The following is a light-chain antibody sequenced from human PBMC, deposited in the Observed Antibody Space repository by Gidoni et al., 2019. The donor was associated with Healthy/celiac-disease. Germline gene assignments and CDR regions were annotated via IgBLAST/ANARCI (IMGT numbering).Light chain of an antibody. CDR2: DAS. V-gene: IGKV3-11*01. Sequence: EIVLTQSPATLSLSPGERATLSCRASQCVSSYLAWYQQKPGQAPRLLIYDASNRATGIPARFSGSGSGTDFTLTISSLEPEDVAVYYCQQRSNWPPAFGQGTRLEIK. CDR3: QQRSNWPPA. CDR1: QCVSSY. J-gene: IGKJ5*01.